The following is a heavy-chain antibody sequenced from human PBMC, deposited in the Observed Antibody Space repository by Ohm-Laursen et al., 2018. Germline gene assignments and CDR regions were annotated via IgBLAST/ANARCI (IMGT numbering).Heavy chain of an antibody. Sequence: SLRLSCAAPGFTFRSYWMNWVRQAPGKGPEWVANIKQDGSEKNYVDSVKGRFTISRDNAENSLYLQMNSLRAEDTAVYYCAGGTGWTESDWGQGTLVTVSS. CDR3: AGGTGWTESD. CDR2: IKQDGSEK. D-gene: IGHD1-14*01. V-gene: IGHV3-7*04. CDR1: GFTFRSYW. J-gene: IGHJ4*02.